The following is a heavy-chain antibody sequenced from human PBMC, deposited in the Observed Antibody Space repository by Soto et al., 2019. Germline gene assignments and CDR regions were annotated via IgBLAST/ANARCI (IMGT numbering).Heavy chain of an antibody. Sequence: PAESLRPSYIPSGFTFTSYTMNRVRQAPGAGLGWISYFGGNVDYKYYADNVKGRITISRDNARNSVYLQMNSVRAEDTAVYFCVRDHAWAFDSWGQGT. J-gene: IGHJ4*02. CDR1: GFTFTSYT. CDR2: FGGNVDYK. D-gene: IGHD2-2*01. V-gene: IGHV3-21*05. CDR3: VRDHAWAFDS.